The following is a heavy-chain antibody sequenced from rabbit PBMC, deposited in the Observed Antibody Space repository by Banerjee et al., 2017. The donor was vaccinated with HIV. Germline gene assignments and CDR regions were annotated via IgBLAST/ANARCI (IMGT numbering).Heavy chain of an antibody. V-gene: IGHV1S40*01. CDR1: GFDFSSNA. CDR2: IYAGGGST. J-gene: IGHJ4*01. Sequence: GFDFSSNAMCWVRQAPGKGLEWIACIYAGGGSTYYASWAKGRFTISKTSSTTVTLQMTSLTVADTATYFCARKLPRAAIIGAAYDLWGPGTLVTVS. D-gene: IGHD6-1*01. CDR3: ARKLPRAAIIGAAYDL.